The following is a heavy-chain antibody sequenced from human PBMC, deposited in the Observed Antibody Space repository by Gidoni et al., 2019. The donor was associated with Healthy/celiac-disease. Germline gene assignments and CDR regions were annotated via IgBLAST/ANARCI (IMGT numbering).Heavy chain of an antibody. D-gene: IGHD3-3*01. CDR1: GFSLSNARMG. V-gene: IGHV2-26*01. Sequence: QVTLKESGPVLVKPTETLTLTCTVSGFSLSNARMGVSWIRQPPGKALEWLAHIFSNDEKSYSTSLKSRLTISKDTSKSQVALTMTNMDPVDTATYYCARILVGYYDFWSGYLYYYYYMDVWGKGTTVTVSS. J-gene: IGHJ6*03. CDR2: IFSNDEK. CDR3: ARILVGYYDFWSGYLYYYYYMDV.